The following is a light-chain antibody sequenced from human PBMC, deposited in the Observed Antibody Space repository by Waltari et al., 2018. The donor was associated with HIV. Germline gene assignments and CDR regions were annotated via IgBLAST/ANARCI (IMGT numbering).Light chain of an antibody. V-gene: IGLV6-57*01. CDR1: SVSITSHD. J-gene: IGLJ2*01. Sequence: NFMLTQPHPVPQPPGQTVTISCPRSSVSITSHDVQPYQQRPGSSPTTVIYEDNQRPSGVPDRFSGSIDSSSNSASLTISGLKTEDEADYYCQSYDSSNVVFGGGTKLTVL. CDR2: EDN. CDR3: QSYDSSNVV.